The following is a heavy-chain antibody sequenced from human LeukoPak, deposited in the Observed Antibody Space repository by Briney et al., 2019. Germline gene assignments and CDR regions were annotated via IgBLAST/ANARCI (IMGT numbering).Heavy chain of an antibody. CDR1: GYTFTAYY. CDR2: IKAKSGGT. Sequence: ASVKVSCMASGYTFTAYYMHWVRQAPGQGLEWMCWIKAKSGGTNYAQNFQSRGTMTRDTSISTVYMDLTRLISDDTAGYYCARVRDGYSYGTNFFDLWGQGTRVSVSS. V-gene: IGHV1-2*02. D-gene: IGHD5-18*01. J-gene: IGHJ5*02. CDR3: ARVRDGYSYGTNFFDL.